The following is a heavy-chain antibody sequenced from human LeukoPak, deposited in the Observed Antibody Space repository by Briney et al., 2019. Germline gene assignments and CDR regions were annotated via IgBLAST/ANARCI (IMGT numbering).Heavy chain of an antibody. CDR3: ARDKAVGATTGSVFDF. V-gene: IGHV3-7*03. D-gene: IGHD1-26*01. CDR2: IKQDGSEI. Sequence: PGGSLRLSCAASGFTFSDYWMSWVRQAPGKGPEWVANIKQDGSEIYYLDSVKGRFTISRDNADNSLYLQMHSLRVEDTAVYYCARDKAVGATTGSVFDFWGQGTLLTVSS. CDR1: GFTFSDYW. J-gene: IGHJ4*02.